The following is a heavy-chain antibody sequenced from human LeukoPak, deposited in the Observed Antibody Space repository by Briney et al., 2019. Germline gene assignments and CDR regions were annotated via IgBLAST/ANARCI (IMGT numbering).Heavy chain of an antibody. J-gene: IGHJ6*03. V-gene: IGHV3-15*01. CDR2: IKSKTDGGTT. CDR3: TTDLRRALYYYYYMDV. Sequence: GGSLRLSCAASGFTFSNAWMSWVRQAPGKGLEWVGRIKSKTDGGTTDYAAPVKGRFTISRDDSKNTLYLQMNSLKTEDTAVYYCTTDLRRALYYYYYMDVWGKGTTVTVSS. CDR1: GFTFSNAW.